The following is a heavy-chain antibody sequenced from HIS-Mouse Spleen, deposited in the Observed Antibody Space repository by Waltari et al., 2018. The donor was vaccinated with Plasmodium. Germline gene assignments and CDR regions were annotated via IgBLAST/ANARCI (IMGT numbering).Heavy chain of an antibody. V-gene: IGHV3-48*01. CDR3: AREKHSSSWYDAFDI. CDR2: ISMSSSTI. D-gene: IGHD6-13*01. Sequence: EVQLVESGGGLVPPGGSLRLSCAASGFTFPSSRIHWGRQAPGKGLVWVSYISMSSSTIYYADSVKGRFTISRDNAKNSLFLQMNSLRAEDTAVYYCAREKHSSSWYDAFDIWGQGTMVTVSS. J-gene: IGHJ3*02. CDR1: GFTFPSSR.